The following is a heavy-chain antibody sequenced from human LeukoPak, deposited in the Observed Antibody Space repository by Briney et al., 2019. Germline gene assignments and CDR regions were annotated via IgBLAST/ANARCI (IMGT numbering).Heavy chain of an antibody. D-gene: IGHD4-17*01. J-gene: IGHJ3*02. V-gene: IGHV3-48*03. CDR3: ARDRYGDYGDAFDI. CDR2: IRGSGTNV. CDR1: GFTFSTFE. Sequence: GGSLRLSCAASGFTFSTFEMHWVRQAPGKGLEWVSYIRGSGTNVLYADSVKGRVTISRDNADNSLYLEMNNLRADDTAIYYCARDRYGDYGDAFDIWGQGTLVAVSS.